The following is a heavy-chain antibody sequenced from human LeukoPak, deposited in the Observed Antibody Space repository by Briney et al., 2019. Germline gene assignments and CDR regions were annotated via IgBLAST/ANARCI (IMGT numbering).Heavy chain of an antibody. CDR2: IYSGGNT. CDR3: AKDLKEVTAIPVDAFDI. Sequence: GGSLRLSCAASEFSVGSNYMTWVRQAPGKGLEWVSLIYSGGNTYYADSVKGRFTISRDNSKNTLYLQMNSLRAEDTAVYYCAKDLKEVTAIPVDAFDIWGQGTMVTVSS. J-gene: IGHJ3*02. V-gene: IGHV3-66*01. D-gene: IGHD2-21*02. CDR1: EFSVGSNY.